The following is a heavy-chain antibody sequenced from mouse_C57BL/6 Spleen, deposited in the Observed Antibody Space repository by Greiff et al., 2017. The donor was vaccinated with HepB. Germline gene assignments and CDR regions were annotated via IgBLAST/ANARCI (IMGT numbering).Heavy chain of an antibody. CDR2: ISSGGSYT. V-gene: IGHV5-6*02. Sequence: DVMLVESGGDLVKPGGSLKLSCAASGFTFSSYGMSWVRQTPDKRLEWVATISSGGSYTYYPDSVKGRFTISRDNAKNTLYLQMSSLKSEDTAMYYCARQDGYAMDYWGQGTSVTVSS. CDR3: ARQDGYAMDY. CDR1: GFTFSSYG. J-gene: IGHJ4*01.